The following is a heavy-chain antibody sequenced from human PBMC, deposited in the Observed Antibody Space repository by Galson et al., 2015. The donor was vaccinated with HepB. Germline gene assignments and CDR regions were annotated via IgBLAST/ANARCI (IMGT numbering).Heavy chain of an antibody. CDR1: GFTFRTYA. D-gene: IGHD1-26*01. V-gene: IGHV3-23*01. CDR3: VKFRGSGSYKSYWFDC. CDR2: ITGSGGMT. J-gene: IGHJ5*01. Sequence: SLRLSCAASGFTFRTYAMTWVRQAPGKGLEWVSGITGSGGMTFYADSVKGRFTISRDNSKNTLYLQMNSLRAEDTAVYYCVKFRGSGSYKSYWFDCWGQGTRATVSS.